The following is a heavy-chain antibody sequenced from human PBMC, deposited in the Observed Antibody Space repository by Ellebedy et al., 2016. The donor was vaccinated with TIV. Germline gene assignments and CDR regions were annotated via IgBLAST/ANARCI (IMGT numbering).Heavy chain of an antibody. Sequence: GESLKISCAASGFTFSTYYMNCVRQAPGTGLEWVSFISDSSSSIHYADSVKGRFTISRDKAKNSVFLQMNSLRAEDTVVYFCARQGPYGDCDYWGQGTLVTVS. CDR3: ARQGPYGDCDY. CDR1: GFTFSTYY. V-gene: IGHV3-21*06. J-gene: IGHJ4*02. D-gene: IGHD4-17*01. CDR2: ISDSSSSI.